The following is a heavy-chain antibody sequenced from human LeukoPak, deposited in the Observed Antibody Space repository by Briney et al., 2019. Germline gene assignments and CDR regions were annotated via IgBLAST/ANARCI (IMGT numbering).Heavy chain of an antibody. D-gene: IGHD6-25*01. CDR3: AKFFAPSGGASGWTWAIDY. CDR1: GFTFSSYA. Sequence: GGSLRLSCAASGFTFSSYAMTWVRQPPGKGLEWVAASSGSGGTIYSADSAKGRYTISRDNFKNTLYLQMNSLRVEDSALYYCAKFFAPSGGASGWTWAIDYWGQGTLVTVSS. CDR2: SSGSGGTI. J-gene: IGHJ4*02. V-gene: IGHV3-23*01.